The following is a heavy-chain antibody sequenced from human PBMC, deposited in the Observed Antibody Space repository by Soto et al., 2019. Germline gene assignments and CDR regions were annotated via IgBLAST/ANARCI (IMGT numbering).Heavy chain of an antibody. Sequence: QVQLVQSGAEVKKPGASVKVSCKASGYTFTGYYMHWVRQAPGQGLEWMGWIKPNSGGTNYAQKFQGWVTMNRDTSISTAYMELSRLRYDDTAVYYCARALAAAGKGGRSWFDPWGQGTLVTVSS. V-gene: IGHV1-2*04. CDR2: IKPNSGGT. J-gene: IGHJ5*02. CDR3: ARALAAAGKGGRSWFDP. CDR1: GYTFTGYY. D-gene: IGHD6-13*01.